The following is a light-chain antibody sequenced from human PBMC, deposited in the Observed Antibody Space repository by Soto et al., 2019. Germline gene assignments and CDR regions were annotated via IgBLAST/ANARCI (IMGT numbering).Light chain of an antibody. J-gene: IGKJ2*01. Sequence: EIVMTQSPSTLSVSPGERATLSCRASKSVSSNFAWYEQKPGQAPRLLIYGASTRATGIPARFSGSGSGTEVTLTISSLQSEDFGVYYCQQYNNWPPYTFGQGTKLEIK. V-gene: IGKV3-15*01. CDR1: KSVSSN. CDR3: QQYNNWPPYT. CDR2: GAS.